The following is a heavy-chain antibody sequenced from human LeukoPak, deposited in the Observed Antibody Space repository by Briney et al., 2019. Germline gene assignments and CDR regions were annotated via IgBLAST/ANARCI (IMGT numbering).Heavy chain of an antibody. Sequence: SETLSLTCTVSGGSISSSSYYWGWIRQPPGKGLEWIGSIYYSGSTYYNPSLKSRVTISVDTSKNQFSLKLSSVTAADTAVYYCARDKRWFGEFYFDYWGQGTLVTVSS. CDR2: IYYSGST. CDR1: GGSISSSSYY. CDR3: ARDKRWFGEFYFDY. V-gene: IGHV4-39*07. D-gene: IGHD3-10*01. J-gene: IGHJ4*02.